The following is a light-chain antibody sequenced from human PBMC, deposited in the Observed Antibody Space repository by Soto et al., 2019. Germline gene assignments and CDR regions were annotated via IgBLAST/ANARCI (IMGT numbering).Light chain of an antibody. Sequence: QYALTQPASVSGSPGQSITISCIGNSSDVGNYDYVSWYQHHPGKAPKLMIYDVTNRPSGVSTRFSGSKSGNTASLTISGLQAEDEADYFCNSYSSSSTLVFGSGTKLTVL. V-gene: IGLV2-14*03. CDR2: DVT. CDR1: SSDVGNYDY. CDR3: NSYSSSSTLV. J-gene: IGLJ1*01.